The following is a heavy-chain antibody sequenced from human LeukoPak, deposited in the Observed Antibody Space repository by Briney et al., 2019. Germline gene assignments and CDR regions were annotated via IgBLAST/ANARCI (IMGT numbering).Heavy chain of an antibody. Sequence: GGSLRLPCAASGFTFSSYGMHWVRQAPGKGLEWVAVIWYDGSNKYYADSVKGRFTISRDNSKNTLYLQMNSLRAEDTAVYYCAREGSGSYYRYWGQGTLVTVSS. D-gene: IGHD1-26*01. J-gene: IGHJ4*02. V-gene: IGHV3-33*01. CDR2: IWYDGSNK. CDR3: AREGSGSYYRY. CDR1: GFTFSSYG.